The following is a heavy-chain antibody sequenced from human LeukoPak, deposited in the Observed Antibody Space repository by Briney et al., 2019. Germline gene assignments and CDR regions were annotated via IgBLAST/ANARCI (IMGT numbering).Heavy chain of an antibody. J-gene: IGHJ4*02. V-gene: IGHV3-43*01. Sequence: PGGSLRLSCAASGFPFEYYTMLWVCDAPGKTREWVSQIRWDGSTYYADSVKGRFTISRDNSKASLYLQMDTLRSEDTAFSYCVTDLAYESSGSFFDYWGQGTLVTVS. D-gene: IGHD3-22*01. CDR2: IRWDGST. CDR1: GFPFEYYT. CDR3: VTDLAYESSGSFFDY.